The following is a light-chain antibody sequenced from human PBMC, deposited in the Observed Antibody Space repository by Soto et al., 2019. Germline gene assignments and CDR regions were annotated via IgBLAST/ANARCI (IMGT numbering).Light chain of an antibody. Sequence: IQLTQSPSSLSASVGDRVTITCRAGQGTSSLAWYQQKPGKAPNLLISAASTLQTGVPSRFSGSGSGTDFALTISSLQPEDFATYYCQQIDSHPRTFGQGTKVDIK. V-gene: IGKV1-9*01. CDR2: AAS. J-gene: IGKJ1*01. CDR3: QQIDSHPRT. CDR1: QGTSS.